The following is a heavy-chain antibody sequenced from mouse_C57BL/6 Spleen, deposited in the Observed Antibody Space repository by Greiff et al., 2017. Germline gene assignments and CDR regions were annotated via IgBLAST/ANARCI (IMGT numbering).Heavy chain of an antibody. CDR2: IDPSDSYT. CDR3: ARIGYYSNPYYAMDY. D-gene: IGHD2-5*01. V-gene: IGHV1-59*01. CDR1: GYTFTSYW. J-gene: IGHJ4*01. Sequence: QVQLQQPGAELVRPGTSVKLSCKASGYTFTSYWMHWVKQRPGQGLEWIGVIDPSDSYTNYNQKFKGKATLTVDTSSSTAYMQLSSLTSEDSAVYYCARIGYYSNPYYAMDYWGQGTSVTVSS.